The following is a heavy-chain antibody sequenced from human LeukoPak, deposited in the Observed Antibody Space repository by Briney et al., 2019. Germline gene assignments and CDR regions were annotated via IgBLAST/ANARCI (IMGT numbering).Heavy chain of an antibody. D-gene: IGHD4-17*01. CDR2: ISGSSNTI. Sequence: GGSLRLSCAASGFTFSSYGMHWVRQAPGRGLEWVSYISGSSNTIYYADSVKGRFTISRDNAKTSLYLQMNSLRPEDTAVYYCARSPTTVTTFGYYYMDVWGKGTTVTVSS. J-gene: IGHJ6*03. V-gene: IGHV3-48*01. CDR1: GFTFSSYG. CDR3: ARSPTTVTTFGYYYMDV.